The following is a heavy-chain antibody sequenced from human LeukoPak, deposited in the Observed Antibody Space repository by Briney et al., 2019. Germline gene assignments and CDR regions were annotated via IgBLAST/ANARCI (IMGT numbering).Heavy chain of an antibody. CDR2: ISAYNGNT. Sequence: ASVKVSCKASGGTFSSYAISWVRQAPGQGLEWMGWISAYNGNTNYAQKLQGRVTMTTDTSTSTAYMELRSLRSEDTAVYYCARWYCSGGSCYSSGNWFDPWGQGTLVTVSS. D-gene: IGHD2-15*01. V-gene: IGHV1-18*01. CDR3: ARWYCSGGSCYSSGNWFDP. CDR1: GGTFSSYA. J-gene: IGHJ5*02.